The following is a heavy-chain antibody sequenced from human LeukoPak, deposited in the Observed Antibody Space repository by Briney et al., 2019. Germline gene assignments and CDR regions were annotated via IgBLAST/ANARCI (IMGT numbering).Heavy chain of an antibody. J-gene: IGHJ3*01. CDR2: IFHSGST. Sequence: PSGTLSLTCAVPGGSIRSSNWWSWVRQPPGKGLEWIGEIFHSGSTNYNPSLKSRVSISVDKSKNQFSLNLTSVTAADTAFYYCAHITIVPGGAFDLWGQGTMVTVSS. CDR3: AHITIVPGGAFDL. D-gene: IGHD3-9*01. V-gene: IGHV4-4*02. CDR1: GGSIRSSNW.